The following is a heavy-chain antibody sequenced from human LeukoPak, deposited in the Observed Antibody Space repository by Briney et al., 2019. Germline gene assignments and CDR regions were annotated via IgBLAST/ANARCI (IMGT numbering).Heavy chain of an antibody. CDR2: IYYSGST. D-gene: IGHD6-13*01. V-gene: IGHV4-59*01. CDR1: GGFISGYY. Sequence: SETLSLTCTVSGGFISGYYWSWIRHPPGKGLEWIGHIYYSGSTNYSPSLKSRVTISVDTSKNQFSLKLSSVTAEDTAVYYCARRIAEVGTVWFDPWGQGTLVTVSS. CDR3: ARRIAEVGTVWFDP. J-gene: IGHJ5*02.